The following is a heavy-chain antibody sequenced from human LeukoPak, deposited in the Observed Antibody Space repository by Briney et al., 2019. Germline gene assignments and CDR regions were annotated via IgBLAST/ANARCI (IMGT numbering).Heavy chain of an antibody. CDR2: IYSGGST. J-gene: IGHJ3*02. D-gene: IGHD6-13*01. V-gene: IGHV3-53*01. Sequence: GGSLRLSCAASGFTVSSNYMSWVRQAPGKGLEWVSVIYSGGSTYYADSVKGRFTISSDNSKNTLYLQMNSLRAEDTAVYYCARIIAAAGADAFDTWGQGTMVTVSS. CDR3: ARIIAAAGADAFDT. CDR1: GFTVSSNY.